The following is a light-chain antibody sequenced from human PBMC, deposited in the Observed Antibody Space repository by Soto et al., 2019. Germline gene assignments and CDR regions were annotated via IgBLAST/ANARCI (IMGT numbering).Light chain of an antibody. J-gene: IGKJ1*01. V-gene: IGKV1-39*01. CDR2: AAS. CDR3: QQSYSTPRT. CDR1: QSISSY. Sequence: DIQMTQSPSSLSASVGDRVTITCRASQSISSYLNWYQQKPGKAPKRLIYAASSLQSGVPSRFSGSGSGTDFTLTISRLQPEDFATYYCQQSYSTPRTFGQGTKVDIK.